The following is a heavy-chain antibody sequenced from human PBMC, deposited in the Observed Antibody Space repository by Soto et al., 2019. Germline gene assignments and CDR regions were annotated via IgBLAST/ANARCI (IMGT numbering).Heavy chain of an antibody. V-gene: IGHV1-18*01. D-gene: IGHD3-22*01. CDR2: ISPYDGNT. CDR1: GYTFSSYG. J-gene: IGHJ6*02. Sequence: QVQLVQSGGEVKKPGASVKVSCKASGYTFSSYGINWVRQAPGQGLEWLGWISPYDGNTKYAQILQGRVSMTTDTSTKTAYMEVRSLRSDDTAVYYCARGDYYDSSGSRNYHYYGMNVWGQGTTVTVSS. CDR3: ARGDYYDSSGSRNYHYYGMNV.